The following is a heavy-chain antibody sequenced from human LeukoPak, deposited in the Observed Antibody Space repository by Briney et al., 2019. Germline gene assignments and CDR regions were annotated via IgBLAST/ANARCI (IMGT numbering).Heavy chain of an antibody. CDR1: GGTFSSYA. Sequence: GASVKVSCKASGGTFSSYAISWVRQAPGQGLEWMGRIIPIFGTANYAQKFQGRVTITTDESTSTAYMELSSLRSEDTAVYYCASTYYYDISGYYYLDYWGQGTLVTVSS. CDR2: IIPIFGTA. J-gene: IGHJ4*02. CDR3: ASTYYYDISGYYYLDY. D-gene: IGHD3-22*01. V-gene: IGHV1-69*05.